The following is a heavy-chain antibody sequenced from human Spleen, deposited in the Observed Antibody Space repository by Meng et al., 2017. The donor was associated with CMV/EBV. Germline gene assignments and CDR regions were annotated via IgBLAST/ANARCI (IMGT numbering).Heavy chain of an antibody. D-gene: IGHD6-19*01. V-gene: IGHV1-18*01. Sequence: ASVKVSCKASGYTFTNYGITWVRQAPGQGLEWMGWINSFSGDTNYVERFQGRVTMTTDTSTRTTYMDLRRLGSDDTAVYYCARVDSRGWYPGYWGQGTLVTVSS. J-gene: IGHJ4*02. CDR1: GYTFTNYG. CDR3: ARVDSRGWYPGY. CDR2: INSFSGDT.